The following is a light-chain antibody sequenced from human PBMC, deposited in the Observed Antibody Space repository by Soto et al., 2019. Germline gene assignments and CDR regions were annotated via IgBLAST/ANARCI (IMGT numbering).Light chain of an antibody. J-gene: IGLJ3*02. V-gene: IGLV2-8*01. Sequence: QSVMTQPPSVSAAPGQKVTISCSGSSSNIGGNSVSWYQQLPGTAPKVIIYEVNKRPSGVPNRFAGSKSGNTASLTVSGLQAEDAADYYCSSHAGSNPWVFGGGTKVTVL. CDR2: EVN. CDR3: SSHAGSNPWV. CDR1: SSNIGGNS.